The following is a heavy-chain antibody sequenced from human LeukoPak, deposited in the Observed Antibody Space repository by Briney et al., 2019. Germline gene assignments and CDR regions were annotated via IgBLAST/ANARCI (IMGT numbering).Heavy chain of an antibody. CDR2: ITDDGSDK. Sequence: GRSLRLSCAGSAFNFSDYGMAWVRQAPGKGLEWVAVITDDGSDKYYTDSVKGRFSISRDNSKNTLYLQMNSLRPEDTAIYFCAKVGGRSWFYFDNWGQGTVVTVSS. J-gene: IGHJ4*02. D-gene: IGHD6-13*01. CDR1: AFNFSDYG. V-gene: IGHV3-30*18. CDR3: AKVGGRSWFYFDN.